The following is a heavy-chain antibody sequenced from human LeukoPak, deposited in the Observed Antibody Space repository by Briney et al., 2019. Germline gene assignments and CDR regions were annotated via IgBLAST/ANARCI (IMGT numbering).Heavy chain of an antibody. CDR3: ARDLRHIVVVPAAIRGSRHAFDI. J-gene: IGHJ3*02. Sequence: GXSLRLSCAASGFTFSSYSMNWVRQAPGKGLEWVSSISSSSSYIYYADSVKGRFTISRDNAQNSLYLQMNSLRAEDTAVYYCARDLRHIVVVPAAIRGSRHAFDIGGQGTMVAVS. CDR2: ISSSSSYI. CDR1: GFTFSSYS. V-gene: IGHV3-21*01. D-gene: IGHD2-2*02.